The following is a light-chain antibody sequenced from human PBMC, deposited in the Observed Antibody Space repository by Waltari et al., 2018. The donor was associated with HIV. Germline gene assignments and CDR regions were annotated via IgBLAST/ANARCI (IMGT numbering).Light chain of an antibody. CDR2: GTS. J-gene: IGLJ3*02. CDR1: ASNIGAGYD. V-gene: IGLV1-40*01. CDR3: QSDDSTRTGWV. Sequence: QSVLTQPPSVSGAPGQRVTISCSGNASNIGAGYDVQWYQQLPGRAPKVLIYGTSKLPAGVPARCSGPKSGASASLAITGLQAEDGADYYCQSDDSTRTGWVFGGGTVLPVL.